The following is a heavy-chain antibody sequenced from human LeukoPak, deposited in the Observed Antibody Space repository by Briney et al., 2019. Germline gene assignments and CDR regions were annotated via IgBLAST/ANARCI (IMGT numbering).Heavy chain of an antibody. CDR2: IYSRGST. CDR3: ARERTYYFDY. J-gene: IGHJ4*02. CDR1: GGSMSIGDYY. Sequence: SETQSLPCTFSGGSMSIGDYYWSWVRQPPGQGREWIGYIYSRGSTYYHPSLKSRVIISVDTSKNQCSLKLSSMTAADTAVYYCARERTYYFDYWGQGTQVTVSS. V-gene: IGHV4-30-4*01.